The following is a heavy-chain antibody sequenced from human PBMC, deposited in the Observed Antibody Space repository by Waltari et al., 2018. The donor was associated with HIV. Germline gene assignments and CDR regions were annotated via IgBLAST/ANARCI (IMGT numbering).Heavy chain of an antibody. D-gene: IGHD3-16*01. V-gene: IGHV5-51*01. Sequence: EVHLVQSGAEVKKPGETLKISCKASGDSFSTSWIGWVRQMPDKGLEYMGIIYPGNSDTKYSPTFEGQVTLSVDTSIATAYLQWGSLRTSDSAMYYCASASIFMMSSGGFASWGQGTLVTVSS. CDR3: ASASIFMMSSGGFAS. CDR2: IYPGNSDT. J-gene: IGHJ4*02. CDR1: GDSFSTSW.